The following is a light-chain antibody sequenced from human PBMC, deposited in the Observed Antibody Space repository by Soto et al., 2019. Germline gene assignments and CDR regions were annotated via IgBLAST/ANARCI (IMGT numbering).Light chain of an antibody. V-gene: IGKV1-39*01. Sequence: DIQMTQSPSSLSASVGDRVTVTCRASQSISTFLNWYQQKPGKAPKLLIYAASSLQGGVPSRFSGSGSGTDFTLTISSLQLEDFVTYYCQQSFSIPPFTFGPGTIVDIK. CDR2: AAS. CDR3: QQSFSIPPFT. CDR1: QSISTF. J-gene: IGKJ3*01.